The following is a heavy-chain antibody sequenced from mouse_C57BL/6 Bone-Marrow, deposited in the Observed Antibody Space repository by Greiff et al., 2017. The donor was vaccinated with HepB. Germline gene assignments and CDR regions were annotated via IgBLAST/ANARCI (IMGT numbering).Heavy chain of an antibody. CDR1: GYTFTSYW. D-gene: IGHD1-1*01. J-gene: IGHJ3*01. V-gene: IGHV1-69*01. Sequence: VQLQQPGAELVMPGASVKLSCKASGYTFTSYWMHWVKQRPGQGLEWIGEIDPSDSYTNYNQKFKGKSTLTVDKSSSTAYMQLSSLTAEDSAVYYCARAYYYGSSYPAWFAYWGQGTLVTVSA. CDR3: ARAYYYGSSYPAWFAY. CDR2: IDPSDSYT.